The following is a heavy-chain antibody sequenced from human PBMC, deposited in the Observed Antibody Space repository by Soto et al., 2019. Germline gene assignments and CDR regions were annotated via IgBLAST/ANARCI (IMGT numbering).Heavy chain of an antibody. CDR3: AREEFILVVTAISN. J-gene: IGHJ4*02. Sequence: PGGSLRLSCAASGFTFSSYSMNWVRQAPGKGLEWVSSISSSSIYIYYADSVKGRFTISRDNAKNSLYLQRNSLRAEDTAVYYCAREEFILVVTAISNWGQGTLLTVSS. CDR2: ISSSSIYI. V-gene: IGHV3-21*01. CDR1: GFTFSSYS. D-gene: IGHD2-21*02.